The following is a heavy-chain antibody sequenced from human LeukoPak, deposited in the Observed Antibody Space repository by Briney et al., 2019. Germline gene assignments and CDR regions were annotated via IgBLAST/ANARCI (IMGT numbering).Heavy chain of an antibody. CDR1: GFTLSGSG. V-gene: IGHV3-73*01. CDR3: ARLDDTMIEGFDQ. CDR2: IRSKAKSDAT. D-gene: IGHD3-22*01. J-gene: IGHJ4*02. Sequence: GGSLRLSCAASGFTLSGSGMHWVRQASGKGLEWVGRIRSKAKSDATAYAASVKGRFTISRDDSKNTVYLQMNGLKTEDTAVYFCARLDDTMIEGFDQWGQGTLVTVAS.